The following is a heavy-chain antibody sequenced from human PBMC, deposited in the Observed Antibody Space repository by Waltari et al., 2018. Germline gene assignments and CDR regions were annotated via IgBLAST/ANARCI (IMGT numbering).Heavy chain of an antibody. V-gene: IGHV3-74*01. J-gene: IGHJ6*02. D-gene: IGHD3-10*02. CDR1: GFAFRNYW. CDR2: ISGDGTSI. Sequence: EVQLVESGGGFFQPGGSLILSCEASGFAFRNYWIHWVRQAPGRGLEWVSRISGDGTSISNADSVGGRFSISRDNYKNTVYLQIHSLRAEDTAVFYCARLMLSHPENGMDVWGQGTSVTVS. CDR3: ARLMLSHPENGMDV.